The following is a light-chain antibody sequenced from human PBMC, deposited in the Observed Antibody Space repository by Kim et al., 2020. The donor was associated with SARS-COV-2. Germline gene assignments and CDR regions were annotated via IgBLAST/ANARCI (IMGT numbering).Light chain of an antibody. V-gene: IGKV3-15*01. J-gene: IGKJ5*01. CDR3: QQYNNWPLT. CDR1: QTISNN. CDR2: GAA. Sequence: VSPGERASLSCRASQTISNNLALYQQKPGQSPRLLIYGAATRATGIPARFSGSVSGTEFTLTISSLQSEDFAVYYCQQYNNWPLTFGQGTRLEIK.